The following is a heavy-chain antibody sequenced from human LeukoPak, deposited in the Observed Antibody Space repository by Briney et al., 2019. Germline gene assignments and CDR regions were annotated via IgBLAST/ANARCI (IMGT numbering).Heavy chain of an antibody. Sequence: PGGSLRLSCAASGFTFSSYAMSWVRQAPGKGLEWVSGMSWNSGSIGYADSVKGRFTISRDNAKNSLYLQMNSLRAEDTALYYCAKSGREWSTRDWFDPWGQGTLVTVSS. J-gene: IGHJ5*02. CDR3: AKSGREWSTRDWFDP. CDR1: GFTFSSYA. CDR2: MSWNSGSI. V-gene: IGHV3-9*01. D-gene: IGHD3-3*01.